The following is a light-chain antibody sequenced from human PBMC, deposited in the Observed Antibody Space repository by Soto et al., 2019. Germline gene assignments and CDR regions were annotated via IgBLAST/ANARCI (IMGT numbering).Light chain of an antibody. CDR1: QNIGNF. CDR3: HQSYTAPWT. V-gene: IGKV1-39*01. J-gene: IGKJ1*01. CDR2: AAS. Sequence: DIQMTQSPSSLSASVGDRVTITSRASQNIGNFLSWFQQRPGEAPRPLIYAASSLQSGVPSRFIGRGSGTDFTLTISGLQPEDFATYYCHQSYTAPWTFGPGTRVDIK.